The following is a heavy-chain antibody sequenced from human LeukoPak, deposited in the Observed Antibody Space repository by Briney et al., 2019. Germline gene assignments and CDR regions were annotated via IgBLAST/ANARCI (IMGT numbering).Heavy chain of an antibody. D-gene: IGHD5-12*01. CDR1: SGSLSSFY. J-gene: IGHJ4*02. V-gene: IGHV4-4*07. Sequence: KPSETLSLTCTVSSGSLSSFYWNWIRQPAGKGLEWVGRIYPSGSTDYNASLKSRVTMSVDTSKKQFSLKLNSVTAADTAVYYCARSSGHDFDHWGQGILVTVSS. CDR2: IYPSGST. CDR3: ARSSGHDFDH.